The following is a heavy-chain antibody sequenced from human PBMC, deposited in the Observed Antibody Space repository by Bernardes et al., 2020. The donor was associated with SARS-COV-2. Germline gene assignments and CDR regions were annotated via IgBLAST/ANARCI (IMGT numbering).Heavy chain of an antibody. V-gene: IGHV3-30-3*01. CDR1: GFTFNTYA. D-gene: IGHD2-2*01. J-gene: IGHJ5*02. CDR3: ATAPSIVVGGWFDP. Sequence: GGSLRLSCAASGFTFNTYAMHWVRQAPGKGLEWVAFISFDGSNKYYADSVKGRFTISRDNSRNTLYLLMNSLRPEDTAVYYCATAPSIVVGGWFDPWGQGTLVTVSS. CDR2: ISFDGSNK.